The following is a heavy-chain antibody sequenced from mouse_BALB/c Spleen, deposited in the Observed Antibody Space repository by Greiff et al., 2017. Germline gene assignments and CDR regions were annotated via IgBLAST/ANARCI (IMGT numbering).Heavy chain of an antibody. V-gene: IGHV1-4*02. D-gene: IGHD2-4*01. J-gene: IGHJ4*01. Sequence: QVQLQQSAAELARPGASVKMSCKASGYTFTSYTMHWVKQRPGQGLEWIGYINPSSGYTEYNQKFKDKTTLTADKSSSTAYMQLSSLTSEDSAVYYCARKNYDYYYYAMDYWGQGTSVTVSS. CDR3: ARKNYDYYYYAMDY. CDR1: GYTFTSYT. CDR2: INPSSGYT.